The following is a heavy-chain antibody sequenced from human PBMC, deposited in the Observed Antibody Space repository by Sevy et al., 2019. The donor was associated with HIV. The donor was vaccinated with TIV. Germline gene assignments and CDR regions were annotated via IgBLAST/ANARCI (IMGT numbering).Heavy chain of an antibody. J-gene: IGHJ3*02. Sequence: SETLSLTCTVSGGSISSYYWSWIRQPAGKGLEWVGRIYTSGSTNYNPSLKSRVTMSVDTSKNQFSLKLSSVTAADTAVYDCASDGPDSSGHWGAFDIWGQGTMVTVSS. D-gene: IGHD3-22*01. CDR1: GGSISSYY. CDR2: IYTSGST. V-gene: IGHV4-4*07. CDR3: ASDGPDSSGHWGAFDI.